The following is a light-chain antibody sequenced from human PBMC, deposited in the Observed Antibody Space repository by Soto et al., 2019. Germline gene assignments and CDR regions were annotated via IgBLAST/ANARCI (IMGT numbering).Light chain of an antibody. Sequence: DIVMTQSPLSLPVTPGEPASISCRSSQSLLHSNGYTFLDWYLQKPGQSPQLLIYLVSNRASGVPDRFSGSGSGTDFTLKISRVEAEDVGVYYCMQALQTPWTFDQGTKVEIK. CDR1: QSLLHSNGYTF. V-gene: IGKV2-28*01. CDR3: MQALQTPWT. CDR2: LVS. J-gene: IGKJ1*01.